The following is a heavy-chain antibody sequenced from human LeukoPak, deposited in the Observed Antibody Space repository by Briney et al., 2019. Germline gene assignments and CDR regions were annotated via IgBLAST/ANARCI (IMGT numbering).Heavy chain of an antibody. Sequence: SETLSLTCAVYGGSFTVYYWSWIRQPPGKGLEWIGEIKHRGVATYTPSPRSRVTISIDTSKNQFSLKLASVTAADTAICDCARGLGRLAPKSWGQGTLVTVSS. V-gene: IGHV4-34*01. CDR2: IKHRGVA. D-gene: IGHD5-12*01. CDR1: GGSFTVYY. J-gene: IGHJ5*02. CDR3: ARGLGRLAPKS.